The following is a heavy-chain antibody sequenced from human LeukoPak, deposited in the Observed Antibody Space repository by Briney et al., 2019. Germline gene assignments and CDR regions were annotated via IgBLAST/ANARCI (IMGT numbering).Heavy chain of an antibody. D-gene: IGHD6-13*01. CDR3: ARVGINDFDP. J-gene: IGHJ5*02. CDR2: ISGGSSFV. Sequence: PVGFLRLSCTASGFTFSIYYMNWVRQAPGEGLEWVSSISGGSSFVYYADSAKGRFTISRDNAQNSLYLQMNSLRAEDTAVYYCARVGINDFDPWGQGTLVTVSS. V-gene: IGHV3-21*01. CDR1: GFTFSIYY.